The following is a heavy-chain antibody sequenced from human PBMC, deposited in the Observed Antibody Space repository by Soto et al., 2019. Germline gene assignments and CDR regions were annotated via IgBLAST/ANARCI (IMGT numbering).Heavy chain of an antibody. V-gene: IGHV4-61*01. CDR1: GCSVSSGSYY. J-gene: IGHJ6*02. Sequence: SETLSLTCTVSGCSVSSGSYYWSWIRQPPGKGLEWIGYIYYSGSTNYNPSLKSRVTISVDTSKNQFSLKLSSVTAADTAVYYCARDLRYYDSSGYNAFPXDVWGQGTTVTVSS. CDR2: IYYSGST. D-gene: IGHD3-22*01. CDR3: ARDLRYYDSSGYNAFPXDV.